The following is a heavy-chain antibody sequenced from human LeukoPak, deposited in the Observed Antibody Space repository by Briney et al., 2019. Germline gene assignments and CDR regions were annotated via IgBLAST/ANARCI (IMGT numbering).Heavy chain of an antibody. J-gene: IGHJ5*02. Sequence: ASVKVSCKASGYTFTGYYMHWVRQAPGQGLEWMGWINPNSGGTNYAQKFQGRVTMTRDTSISTAYMELSRLRSDDTAVYYCARATRVSSYGLYNWFDPWGQGTLVTVSS. CDR2: INPNSGGT. CDR1: GYTFTGYY. CDR3: ARATRVSSYGLYNWFDP. V-gene: IGHV1-2*02. D-gene: IGHD5-18*01.